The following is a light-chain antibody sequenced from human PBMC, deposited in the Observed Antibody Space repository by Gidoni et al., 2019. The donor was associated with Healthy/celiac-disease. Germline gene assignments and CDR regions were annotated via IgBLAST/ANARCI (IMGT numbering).Light chain of an antibody. CDR3: QQYNNWPRT. CDR2: GAS. J-gene: IGKJ2*01. Sequence: EIVMTQSPATLSVPPGERATLSCRASQSVSSTLAWYQQNSGQAPRLLIYGASTRAAGIPARFSGSGSGTEFTLTISRLQSEDFAVYYCQQYNNWPRTFGQGTKLEIK. V-gene: IGKV3-15*01. CDR1: QSVSST.